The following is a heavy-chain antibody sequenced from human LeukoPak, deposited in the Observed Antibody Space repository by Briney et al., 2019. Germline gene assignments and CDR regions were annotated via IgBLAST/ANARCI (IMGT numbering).Heavy chain of an antibody. V-gene: IGHV3-23*01. J-gene: IGHJ4*02. Sequence: GGSLRLSCAVSGITLSNYGMSWVRQAPGKGLECVAGISDSGGSTNYADSVKGRFTISRDNHKNTLYLQMNSLRAEDTAVYFCAKRGVVIRVILVGFHKEAYYFESWGQGALVTVSS. CDR3: AKRGVVIRVILVGFHKEAYYFES. CDR2: ISDSGGST. CDR1: GITLSNYG. D-gene: IGHD3/OR15-3a*01.